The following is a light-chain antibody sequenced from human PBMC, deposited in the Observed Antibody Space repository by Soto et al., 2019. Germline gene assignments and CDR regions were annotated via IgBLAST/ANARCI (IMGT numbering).Light chain of an antibody. V-gene: IGLV2-14*01. CDR1: SSDVGGYNY. CDR3: NSYTSSSTYV. Sequence: QSALTQPASLSGSPGQSITISCTGTSSDVGGYNYVSWYQQHPGKVPKLMIFEVSNRPSGISHRFSGSKSGNTASLTISGLLPEDEADYYCNSYTSSSTYVFGTGTQLTVL. CDR2: EVS. J-gene: IGLJ1*01.